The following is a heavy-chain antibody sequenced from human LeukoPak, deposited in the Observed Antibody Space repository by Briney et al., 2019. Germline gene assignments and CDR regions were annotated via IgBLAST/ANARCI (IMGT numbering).Heavy chain of an antibody. CDR3: ARAVGSGSFQTYYYYMDV. J-gene: IGHJ6*03. D-gene: IGHD3-10*01. CDR2: IFSSGST. V-gene: IGHV4-4*07. CDR1: AGSISNYY. Sequence: PSETLSLTCTVSAGSISNYYWSWIRQPAGKGLEWIGRIFSSGSTNYNPSLKSRVTMSVDTSKNQFSLKLSSVTAADTAVYYCARAVGSGSFQTYYYYMDVWGKGTTVTISS.